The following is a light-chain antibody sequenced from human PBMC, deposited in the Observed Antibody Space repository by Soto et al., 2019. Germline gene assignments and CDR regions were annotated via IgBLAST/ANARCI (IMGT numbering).Light chain of an antibody. CDR2: DAS. CDR3: QQRNFWPLT. J-gene: IGKJ3*01. Sequence: EDVLTQSPAILSLSPGERATLSCRASQGIGNYLAWYQQKPGQAPRLLIYDASNRATGIPARFSGSGSDTDFTLTIDSLAPEDSAVYYCQQRNFWPLTFGPGTRVEIK. V-gene: IGKV3D-11*01. CDR1: QGIGNY.